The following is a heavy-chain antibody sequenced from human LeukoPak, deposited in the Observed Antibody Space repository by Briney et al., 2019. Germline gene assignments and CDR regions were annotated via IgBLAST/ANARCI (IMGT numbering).Heavy chain of an antibody. D-gene: IGHD1-26*01. CDR2: FYHNGGT. V-gene: IGHV4-59*08. Sequence: PSETLSLTCDISGTAISSYFWNWIRQSPTKGLEWIGYFYHNGGTSYNPSLRSRVTISVDSSQKRLSLQVTSMTVADTAIYYCAGGRMGRYYDHWGQGTLVAVST. CDR3: AGGRMGRYYDH. J-gene: IGHJ4*02. CDR1: GTAISSYF.